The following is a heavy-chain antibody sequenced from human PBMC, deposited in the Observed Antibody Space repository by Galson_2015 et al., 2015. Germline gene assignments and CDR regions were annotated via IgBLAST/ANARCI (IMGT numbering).Heavy chain of an antibody. CDR2: INTSGGT. V-gene: IGHV3-23*01. CDR1: GFTFSRYA. CDR3: AGALTRGTLIDS. Sequence: SLRLSCAVSGFTFSRYAMNWVRQAPGKGLEWVSAINTSGGTYYADSVKGRFTISRDNSKNTLYLVMTSLRAEDTAVYYCAGALTRGTLIDSWGQGTLVTVSS. D-gene: IGHD1-26*01. J-gene: IGHJ4*02.